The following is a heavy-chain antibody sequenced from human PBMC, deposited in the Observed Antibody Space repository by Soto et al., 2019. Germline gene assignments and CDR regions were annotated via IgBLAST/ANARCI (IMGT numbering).Heavy chain of an antibody. J-gene: IGHJ6*02. CDR1: GFTFSRYW. CDR2: INSDERNT. D-gene: IGHD3-10*01. Sequence: GGSLRLSCAASGFTFSRYWMHWVRQAPGKGLVWVSRINSDERNTSYADSVKGRFTISRDNAKNTLYLQMNSLRAEDTAVYYCARDLRDQSYYYYYGMDVWGQGTTVTVSS. CDR3: ARDLRDQSYYYYYGMDV. V-gene: IGHV3-74*01.